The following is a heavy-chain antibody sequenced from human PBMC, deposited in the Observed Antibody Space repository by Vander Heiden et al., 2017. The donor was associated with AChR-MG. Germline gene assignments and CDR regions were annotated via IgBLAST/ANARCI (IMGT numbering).Heavy chain of an antibody. CDR3: ARGLLRSGGAGWGPKLDF. D-gene: IGHD3-3*01. CDR2: ISLDSGDT. CDR1: GSPVTAYS. V-gene: IGHV1-2*06. J-gene: IGHJ4*02. Sequence: QVHLVQSGAAVTKPGAPARVSCQASGSPVTAYSFHWVRQGHGQGLEWMGRISLDSGDTKYAQRFQGRVTLTRDTSISTAYMELSPLTSDDTAVYYCARGLLRSGGAGWGPKLDFWGQGTLVTVSS.